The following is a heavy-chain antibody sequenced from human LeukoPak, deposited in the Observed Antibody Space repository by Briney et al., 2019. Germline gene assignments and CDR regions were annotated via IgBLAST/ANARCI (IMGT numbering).Heavy chain of an antibody. CDR1: GFTVSSNY. J-gene: IGHJ6*02. V-gene: IGHV3-53*01. CDR3: ARVNSDSYYYYGMDV. Sequence: GGALRLSCAASGFTVSSNYMSWVRPAPGKGLEWVSVIYSGGSTYYADSVKGRFTIPRDNSKHTLYLQMNSLRAEDTAVYYCARVNSDSYYYYGMDVWGQGTTVTVSS. CDR2: IYSGGST. D-gene: IGHD4-11*01.